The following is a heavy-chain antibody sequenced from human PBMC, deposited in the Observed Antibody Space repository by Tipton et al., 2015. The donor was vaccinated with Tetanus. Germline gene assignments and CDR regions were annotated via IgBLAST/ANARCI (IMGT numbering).Heavy chain of an antibody. D-gene: IGHD6-19*01. CDR2: ISVYNGNT. V-gene: IGHV1-18*01. Sequence: QSGPEVKKPGASVKVSCKASGYTFNTFGISWVRQAPGQGLEWIGWISVYNGNTNYGQNVQGRVTMTTDTPASTAYMELRSLRSDDPAVYYCARVPTNPLAVDRPTDYWGQGTLFTVSS. CDR1: GYTFNTFG. CDR3: ARVPTNPLAVDRPTDY. J-gene: IGHJ4*02.